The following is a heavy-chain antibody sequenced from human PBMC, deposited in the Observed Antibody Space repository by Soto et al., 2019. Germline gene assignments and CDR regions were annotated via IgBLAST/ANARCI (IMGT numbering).Heavy chain of an antibody. CDR2: ISYDGSEK. Sequence: QVQLVESGGGMVQPGRSLRLSCAASGFTFSSFAIHWVRQAPGKGLEWVAVISYDGSEKYHADSVKGRFTISRDNSKDTLYLQMLNLRAEDTAVYYCAKDRGLGGPSGYYYGMDVWGQGTTVTVSS. CDR3: AKDRGLGGPSGYYYGMDV. CDR1: GFTFSSFA. J-gene: IGHJ6*02. V-gene: IGHV3-30*18. D-gene: IGHD3-16*01.